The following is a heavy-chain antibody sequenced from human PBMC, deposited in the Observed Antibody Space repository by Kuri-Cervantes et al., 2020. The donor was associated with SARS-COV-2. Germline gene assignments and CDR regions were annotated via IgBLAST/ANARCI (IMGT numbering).Heavy chain of an antibody. J-gene: IGHJ6*02. Sequence: GESLKISCTASGFTFGDYAMSWVRQAPGKGLEWVSSISSSSSYIYYADSVKGRFTISRDNAKNSLYLQMNSLRAEDTAVYYCARDRGFGVVIISLYYYGMDVWGQGTTVTVSS. D-gene: IGHD3-3*01. CDR2: ISSSSSYI. CDR3: ARDRGFGVVIISLYYYGMDV. CDR1: GFTFGDYA. V-gene: IGHV3-21*01.